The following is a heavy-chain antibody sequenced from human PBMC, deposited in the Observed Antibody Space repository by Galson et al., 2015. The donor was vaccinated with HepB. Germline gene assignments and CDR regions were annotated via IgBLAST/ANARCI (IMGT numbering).Heavy chain of an antibody. Sequence: SLRLSCAASGFSFNTYGMFWVRQAPGKGLEWLAVISYDGSNKYYADSVKGRFTVSRDNSKNTLYLQMNSLGAEDTAVYYCAKDLLGPDVDYYYGLDVWGQGTTVTVSS. CDR3: AKDLLGPDVDYYYGLDV. V-gene: IGHV3-30*18. CDR2: ISYDGSNK. J-gene: IGHJ6*02. D-gene: IGHD2/OR15-2a*01. CDR1: GFSFNTYG.